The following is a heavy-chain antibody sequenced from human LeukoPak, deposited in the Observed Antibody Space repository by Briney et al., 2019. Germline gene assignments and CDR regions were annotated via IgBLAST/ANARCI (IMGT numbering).Heavy chain of an antibody. V-gene: IGHV4-39*07. Sequence: PSETLSLTCTVSGGSISSSSYYWGWIRQPPGKGLEWIGSIYYSGSTYYNPSLKSRVTISVDTSKNQFSLKLSSVTAADTAVYYCARGGPRPMDYWGQGTLVTVSS. J-gene: IGHJ4*02. D-gene: IGHD3-16*01. CDR3: ARGGPRPMDY. CDR1: GGSISSSSYY. CDR2: IYYSGST.